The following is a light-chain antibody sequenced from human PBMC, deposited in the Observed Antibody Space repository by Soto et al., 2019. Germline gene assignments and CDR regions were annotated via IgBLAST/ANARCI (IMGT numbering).Light chain of an antibody. CDR1: SSDVGTYNY. CDR3: SSYTDSNTVL. CDR2: EVA. Sequence: QSALTQRASVSGSPGQSITISCTGTSSDVGTYNYVSWYQHHPGKAPKLIIYEVANRPSGVSNRFSDSKSGNTASLTISGLQAEDEADYYCSSYTDSNTVLFGGGTKLTVL. J-gene: IGLJ2*01. V-gene: IGLV2-14*01.